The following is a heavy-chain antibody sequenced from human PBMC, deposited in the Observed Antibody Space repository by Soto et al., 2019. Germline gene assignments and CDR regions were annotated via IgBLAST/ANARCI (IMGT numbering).Heavy chain of an antibody. CDR3: ARAVAYCGSDCTFDY. CDR2: IIPSFGTG. D-gene: IGHD2-21*01. CDR1: GGTFSSYA. V-gene: IGHV1-69*13. Sequence: SVKVSCKASGGTFSSYAISWVRQAPGQGLEWMGDIIPSFGTGNYAQRFQGRVTITADESTSTAYMELSSLRSEDTAVYYCARAVAYCGSDCTFDYWGQGTLVTVS. J-gene: IGHJ4*02.